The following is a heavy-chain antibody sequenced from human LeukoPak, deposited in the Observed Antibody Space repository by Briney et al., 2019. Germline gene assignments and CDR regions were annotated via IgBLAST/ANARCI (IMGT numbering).Heavy chain of an antibody. CDR3: ASDSSSWTH. Sequence: GGSLRLSCAASGFTFSRHWMYWVRQAPGKGLEWVANIKQDGSEKYYVDSVKGRFTISRDNAKNSLYLQMNSLRAEDTAVYYCASDSSSWTHWGQGTLVTVSS. D-gene: IGHD6-6*01. V-gene: IGHV3-7*03. J-gene: IGHJ4*02. CDR2: IKQDGSEK. CDR1: GFTFSRHW.